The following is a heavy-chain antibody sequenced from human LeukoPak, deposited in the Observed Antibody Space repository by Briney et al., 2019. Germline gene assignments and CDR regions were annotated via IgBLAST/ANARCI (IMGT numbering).Heavy chain of an antibody. CDR2: IYYSGST. Sequence: SETLSLTCTVSGGSISSSSYYWGWIRQPPGKGLEWIGSIYYSGSTYYNPSLKSRVTISVDTSKNQFSLKLSSVTAADTAVYYCASITMVRDLAFDIWGQGTMVTVSS. CDR3: ASITMVRDLAFDI. D-gene: IGHD3-10*01. CDR1: GGSISSSSYY. J-gene: IGHJ3*02. V-gene: IGHV4-39*07.